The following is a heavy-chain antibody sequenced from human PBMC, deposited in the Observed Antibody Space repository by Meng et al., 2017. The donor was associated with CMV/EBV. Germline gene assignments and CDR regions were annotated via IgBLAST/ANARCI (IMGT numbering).Heavy chain of an antibody. CDR1: GGSISSSSSY. CDR2: IYYSGST. CDR3: ARDLPRTAMVTRQARGWFDP. Sequence: GPGLVKPSGTLSPTCTASGGSISSSSSYWGWIRQPPGKGLEWIGSIYYSGSTYYNPSLKSRVTISVDTSKNQFSLKLSSVTAADTAVYYCARDLPRTAMVTRQARGWFDPWGQGTLVTVSS. J-gene: IGHJ5*02. V-gene: IGHV4-39*07. D-gene: IGHD5-18*01.